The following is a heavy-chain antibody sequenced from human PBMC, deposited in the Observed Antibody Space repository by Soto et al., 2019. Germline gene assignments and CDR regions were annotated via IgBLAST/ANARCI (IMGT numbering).Heavy chain of an antibody. CDR1: GYTFTGYY. CDR2: INPNSGGT. J-gene: IGHJ4*02. D-gene: IGHD1-1*01. CDR3: AIRGTRGLESPFDY. V-gene: IGHV1-2*04. Sequence: ASVKVSCKASGYTFTGYYMHWVRQAPGQGLEWMGWINPNSGGTNYAQKFQGWVTMTKDTSISTAYMELSTLRPEDTAVYYCAIRGTRGLESPFDYGGQGTLVTVSS.